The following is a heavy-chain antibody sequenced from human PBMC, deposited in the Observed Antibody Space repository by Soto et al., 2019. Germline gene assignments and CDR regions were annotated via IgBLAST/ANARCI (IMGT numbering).Heavy chain of an antibody. D-gene: IGHD2-15*01. J-gene: IGHJ4*02. CDR1: GFTFSSYW. Sequence: EVQLVESGGGLVQPGGSLRLSCAASGFTFSSYWMSWVRQAPGKGLEWVANIKQDGSEKYYVDSVKGRFTISRDNAKNSRYLQMNSLGAEDTAVYYCARNCSGFNCLRYWGQGTLVTVSS. CDR2: IKQDGSEK. V-gene: IGHV3-7*01. CDR3: ARNCSGFNCLRY.